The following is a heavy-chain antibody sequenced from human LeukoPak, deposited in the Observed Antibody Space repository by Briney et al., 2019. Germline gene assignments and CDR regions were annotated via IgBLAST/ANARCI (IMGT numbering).Heavy chain of an antibody. J-gene: IGHJ4*02. Sequence: SETLSLTCAVYGGSFSGYYWSWIRQPPGKGLEWIGEINHSGSTNYNPSLESRVTISVDTSKNQFSLKLSSVTAADTAVYYCARGAYYDFWSGPLSFDYWGQGTLGTVSS. CDR1: GGSFSGYY. CDR3: ARGAYYDFWSGPLSFDY. D-gene: IGHD3-3*01. V-gene: IGHV4-34*01. CDR2: INHSGST.